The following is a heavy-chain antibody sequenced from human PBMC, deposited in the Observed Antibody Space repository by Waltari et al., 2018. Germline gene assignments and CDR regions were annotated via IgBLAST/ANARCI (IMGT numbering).Heavy chain of an antibody. J-gene: IGHJ6*03. CDR3: ASGGARNGRHYFYYMDV. Sequence: QVQLQESGPGLVKPSQTLSLTCTVSGGSISSSVYYWSWIRQHPGKGLEWIGYIYYSGSTYYNPSLRSRITMSVDTSRNHFSLKRSSVTAADTAVYYCASGGARNGRHYFYYMDVWGIGTTVTVSS. CDR2: IYYSGST. D-gene: IGHD1-26*01. V-gene: IGHV4-31*03. CDR1: GGSISSSVYY.